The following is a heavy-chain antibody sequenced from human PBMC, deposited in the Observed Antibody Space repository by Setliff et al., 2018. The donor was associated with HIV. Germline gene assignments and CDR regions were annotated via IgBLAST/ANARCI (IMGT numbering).Heavy chain of an antibody. J-gene: IGHJ3*02. CDR3: ASPSDQTAGGFDI. V-gene: IGHV4-31*03. D-gene: IGHD2-15*01. CDR2: IFYSGST. Sequence: KPSETLSLTCTVSGDSISSGGYHWTWIRQHPGKGLEYIGYIFYSGSTYYNPSLKSRVTISVDTSKNQFSLKLSSVTAADTAVYYCASPSDQTAGGFDIWGQGTMVTVSS. CDR1: GDSISSGGYH.